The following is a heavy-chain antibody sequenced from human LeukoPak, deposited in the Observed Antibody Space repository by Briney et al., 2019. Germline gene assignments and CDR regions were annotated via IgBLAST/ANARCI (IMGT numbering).Heavy chain of an antibody. CDR1: DGSIRSSFW. Sequence: PSGTLSLTCIVSDGSIRSSFWWRWVRQPPGKGLEWIGEVNHSGSTNYNLSLNSRVTISVDKSKNQFSLNLTSVTAADTAVYYCAREDGGSTKDFGRFIWGQGTLVTVSS. J-gene: IGHJ4*02. D-gene: IGHD4-23*01. V-gene: IGHV4-4*02. CDR2: VNHSGST. CDR3: AREDGGSTKDFGRFI.